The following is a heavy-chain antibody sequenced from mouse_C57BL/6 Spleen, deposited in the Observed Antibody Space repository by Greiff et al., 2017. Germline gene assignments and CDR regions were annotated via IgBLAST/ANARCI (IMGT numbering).Heavy chain of an antibody. CDR3: ARSGIYYYGRGDY. D-gene: IGHD1-1*01. Sequence: EVQLQQSGPELVKPGASVKISCKASGYTFTDYYMNWVKQSHGKSLEWIGDINPNNGGTSYNQKFKGKATLTVDKSSSTAYMELRSLTSEDSAVYYCARSGIYYYGRGDYWGQGTTLTVSS. CDR2: INPNNGGT. V-gene: IGHV1-26*01. J-gene: IGHJ2*01. CDR1: GYTFTDYY.